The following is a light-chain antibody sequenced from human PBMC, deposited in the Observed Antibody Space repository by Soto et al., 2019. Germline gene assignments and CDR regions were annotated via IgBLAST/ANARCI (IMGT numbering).Light chain of an antibody. CDR3: QQYYSFPLT. V-gene: IGKV1-9*01. J-gene: IGKJ4*01. CDR1: QDISSY. CDR2: AAS. Sequence: DIQLTQSPSSLSASVGDRVTITCRASQDISSYLAWYQQKPGKAPELLIYAASTLQSGVPSRFSGSGSGTDFTLTISCLQSEDFATYYCQQYYSFPLTFGGGTKVDI.